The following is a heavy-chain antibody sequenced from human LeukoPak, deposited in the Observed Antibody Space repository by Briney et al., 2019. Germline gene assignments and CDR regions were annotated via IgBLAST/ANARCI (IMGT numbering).Heavy chain of an antibody. V-gene: IGHV4-59*01. J-gene: IGHJ4*02. CDR1: GGSISSYY. CDR3: ARSWGLGSFDY. Sequence: PSETLSLTCTVSGGSISSYYWSWIRQPPGKGLEWIGYIYYSGSTNYNPSLKSRVTISVDTSKNQFSLKLSSVTAADTAVYYCARSWGLGSFDYWGQGTLVTVSS. D-gene: IGHD3/OR15-3a*01. CDR2: IYYSGST.